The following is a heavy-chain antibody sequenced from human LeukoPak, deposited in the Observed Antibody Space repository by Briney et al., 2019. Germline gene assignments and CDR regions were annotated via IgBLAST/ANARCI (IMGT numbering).Heavy chain of an antibody. CDR1: GFTFDDYT. CDR3: AKDISAAVAGTDAFDI. V-gene: IGHV3-43*01. CDR2: ISWDGGST. J-gene: IGHJ3*02. D-gene: IGHD6-19*01. Sequence: SGGSLRLSCAASGFTFDDYTMHWVRQAPGKGLEWVSLISWDGGSTYYADSVKGRFTISRDNSKNSLYLQMNSLRTEDTALYYCAKDISAAVAGTDAFDIWGQGTMVTVSS.